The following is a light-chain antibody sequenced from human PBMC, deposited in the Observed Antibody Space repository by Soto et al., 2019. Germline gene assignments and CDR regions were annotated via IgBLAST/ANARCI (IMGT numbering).Light chain of an antibody. V-gene: IGKV1-6*01. Sequence: AIQLTQSPSSLSASVGDRVTITCRASQDIRSALGWYQQKPGKVPKLLIYASSTLQSGVPSRFSRSGSGKDFPITISSLQQEDFVTYCWLLDFSYLWAFGQGTKVDIK. CDR2: ASS. CDR1: QDIRSA. J-gene: IGKJ1*01. CDR3: LLDFSYLWA.